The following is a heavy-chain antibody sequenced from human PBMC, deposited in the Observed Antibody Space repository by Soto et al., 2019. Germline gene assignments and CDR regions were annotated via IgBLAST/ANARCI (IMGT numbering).Heavy chain of an antibody. Sequence: PSETLSLTCDFYGLSFSGYILTLIRQTPGKGLQWIGQINHSGSANYNPSLKSRVTISVHTSNSQFSLELSSVTAADTAVYYCARARRRFGELLSGFDYWGQGTLVTVS. CDR3: ARARRRFGELLSGFDY. J-gene: IGHJ4*02. V-gene: IGHV4-34*01. CDR2: INHSGSA. CDR1: GLSFSGYI. D-gene: IGHD3-10*01.